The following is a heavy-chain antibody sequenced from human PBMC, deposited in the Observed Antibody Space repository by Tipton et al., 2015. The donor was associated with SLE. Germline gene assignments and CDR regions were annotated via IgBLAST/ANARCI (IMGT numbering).Heavy chain of an antibody. CDR3: ATYSSSWPDAFDI. V-gene: IGHV1-18*01. D-gene: IGHD6-13*01. CDR1: GYTFTSYG. CDR2: ISAYNGNT. J-gene: IGHJ3*02. Sequence: QLVQSGAEVKKSGASVKVSCKASGYTFTSYGISWVRQAPGQGLEWMGWISAYNGNTNYAQKLQGRVTMTTDTCTSTAYMELRSLRSDDTAVYYCATYSSSWPDAFDIWAQGSMVTVSP.